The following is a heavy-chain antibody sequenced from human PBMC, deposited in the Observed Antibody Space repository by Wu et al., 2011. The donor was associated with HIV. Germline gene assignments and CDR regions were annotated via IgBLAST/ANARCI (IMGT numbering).Heavy chain of an antibody. V-gene: IGHV1-18*01. CDR2: INTYNDKT. CDR3: ARDPPGYPYYFDY. Sequence: QVQLVQSGAEVKKPGASVKVSCKASGYTFISYGISWVRQAPGQGLEWIGWINTYNDKTNYAQNLQGRVTMTTDTSTSTVYMEVRSLRSDDTAVYYCARDPPGYPYYFDYWGQGTLVTRLL. J-gene: IGHJ4*02. CDR1: GYTFISYG. D-gene: IGHD5-12*01.